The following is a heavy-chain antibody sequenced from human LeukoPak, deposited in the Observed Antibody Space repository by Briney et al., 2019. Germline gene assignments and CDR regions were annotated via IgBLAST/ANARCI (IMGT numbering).Heavy chain of an antibody. V-gene: IGHV3-21*01. Sequence: GGSLRLSCAASGFTFSSYSMNWIRQAPGKGLEWVSSISSSSSYIYYADSVKGRFTISRDNAKSSLYLQMNSLRAEDTAVYYCASSYVGSSYFDYWGQGTLVTVSS. CDR1: GFTFSSYS. CDR3: ASSYVGSSYFDY. J-gene: IGHJ4*02. D-gene: IGHD6-6*01. CDR2: ISSSSSYI.